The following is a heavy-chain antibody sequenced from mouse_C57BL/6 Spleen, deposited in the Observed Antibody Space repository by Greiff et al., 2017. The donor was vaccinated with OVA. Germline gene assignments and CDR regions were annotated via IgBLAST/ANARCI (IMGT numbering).Heavy chain of an antibody. CDR3: ARGAYGSSYDY. V-gene: IGHV3-6*01. CDR2: ISYDGSN. CDR1: GYSITSGYY. J-gene: IGHJ2*01. D-gene: IGHD1-1*01. Sequence: EVKVEESGPGLVKPSQSLSLTCSVTGYSITSGYYWNWIRQFPGNKLEWMGYISYDGSNNYNPSLKNRISITRDTSKNQFFLKLNSVTTEDTATYYCARGAYGSSYDYWGQGTTLTVSS.